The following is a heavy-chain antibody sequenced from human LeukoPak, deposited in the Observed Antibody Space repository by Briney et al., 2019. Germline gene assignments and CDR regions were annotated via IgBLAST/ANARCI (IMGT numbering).Heavy chain of an antibody. D-gene: IGHD6-13*01. J-gene: IGHJ4*02. CDR1: GGSISSSSYY. CDR3: ASYSSSWYISGFFDY. Sequence: SETLSLTCTVSGGSISSSSYYWGWIRQAPGKGLEWIGSIYYSGSTYYNPSLRSRVTISVDTSKNQFSLKLSSVTAADTAVYYCASYSSSWYISGFFDYWGQGTLVTVSS. V-gene: IGHV4-39*01. CDR2: IYYSGST.